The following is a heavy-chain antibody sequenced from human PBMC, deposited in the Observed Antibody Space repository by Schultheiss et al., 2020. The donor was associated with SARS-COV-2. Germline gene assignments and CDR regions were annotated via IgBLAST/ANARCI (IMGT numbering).Heavy chain of an antibody. Sequence: SQTLSLTCAVYGGSFSGYSWSWIRQPPGKGLEWIGEINHRGTTNYNPSLRSRVTISVDTSKNQFSLKLSSVTAADTAVYYCARSGPYYYGSGSYSYWGQGTLVTVSS. V-gene: IGHV4-34*01. CDR2: INHRGTT. J-gene: IGHJ4*02. D-gene: IGHD3-10*01. CDR3: ARSGPYYYGSGSYSY. CDR1: GGSFSGYS.